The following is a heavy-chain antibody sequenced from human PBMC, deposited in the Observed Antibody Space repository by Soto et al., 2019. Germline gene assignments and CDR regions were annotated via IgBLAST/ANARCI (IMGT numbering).Heavy chain of an antibody. CDR2: SSYNGGT. J-gene: IGHJ4*02. CDR3: ARHRIEVVWRGFDF. Sequence: SETLSLTCTVSTDSSSFTNSYWGWIRQPPGKGLQWIGSSSYNGGTFYNPSLKGRVVISFDTSKKQSSLQVTSATAADTAVYFCARHRIEVVWRGFDFWGQGSPVTVSS. D-gene: IGHD3-10*01. V-gene: IGHV4-39*01. CDR1: TDSSSFTNSY.